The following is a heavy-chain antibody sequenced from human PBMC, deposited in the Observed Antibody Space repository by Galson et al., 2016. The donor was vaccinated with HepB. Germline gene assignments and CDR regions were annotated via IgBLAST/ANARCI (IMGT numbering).Heavy chain of an antibody. CDR2: INHNGGS. D-gene: IGHD2-15*01. Sequence: SETLSLTCAVSGGSFSAYYWSWIRQPPGKGLEWIGEINHNGGSTYNPSLKSRVTISVDTSKNQFSLKLSSVTAADTAVYYCARRPWVARGWFDPWGQGTLVTVSS. CDR1: GGSFSAYY. CDR3: ARRPWVARGWFDP. J-gene: IGHJ5*02. V-gene: IGHV4-34*01.